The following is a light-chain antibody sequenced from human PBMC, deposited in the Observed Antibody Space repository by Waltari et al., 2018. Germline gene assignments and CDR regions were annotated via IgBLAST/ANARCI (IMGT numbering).Light chain of an antibody. CDR1: SSDFGNYKL. V-gene: IGLV2-23*01. Sequence: QSALTQPASVSGSPGQSITISCTGTSSDFGNYKLVSWYQRQPGKPPKLIIYEATKRPSDISNHFSASKSGNTASLTISGLQAEDEADYFCCSYADSNTWVFGGGTRLTVL. J-gene: IGLJ3*02. CDR3: CSYADSNTWV. CDR2: EAT.